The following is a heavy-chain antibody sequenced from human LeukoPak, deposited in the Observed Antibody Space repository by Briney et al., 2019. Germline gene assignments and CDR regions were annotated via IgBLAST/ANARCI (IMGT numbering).Heavy chain of an antibody. D-gene: IGHD2-2*01. J-gene: IGHJ3*02. CDR1: GGSVSSISYF. V-gene: IGHV4-39*01. Sequence: SETLSLTCGVSGGSVSSISYFWGWIRQPPGKGLQWIGSIYYSGRAYYNPSLQSRVAISVDTSRNQFSLKLTSVTAADTAVYYCARRPSWPSTSAFDIWGRGTMVTVSP. CDR2: IYYSGRA. CDR3: ARRPSWPSTSAFDI.